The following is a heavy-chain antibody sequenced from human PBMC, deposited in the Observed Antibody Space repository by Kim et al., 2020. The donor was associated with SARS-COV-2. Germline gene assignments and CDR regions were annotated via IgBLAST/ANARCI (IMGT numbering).Heavy chain of an antibody. Sequence: GGSLRLSCVASGFTFSYHAMSWVRQAPGKGLEWVSGISGDGLSSWYIDSVKGRFTFSRDNSKNTLSLQMNSLRAEDTAVYYCAKDRSSDRRGSFDYWGLGTLVTVSS. CDR3: AKDRSSDRRGSFDY. CDR2: ISGDGLSS. D-gene: IGHD3-10*01. CDR1: GFTFSYHA. V-gene: IGHV3-23*01. J-gene: IGHJ4*02.